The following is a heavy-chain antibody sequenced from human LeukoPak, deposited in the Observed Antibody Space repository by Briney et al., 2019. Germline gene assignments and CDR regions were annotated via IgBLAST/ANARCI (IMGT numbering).Heavy chain of an antibody. J-gene: IGHJ3*02. CDR2: VIPMFGTE. V-gene: IGHV1-69*01. Sequence: SVKVSCKASGGTFSNYVISWVRQAPGQGLEWMGGVIPMFGTENYAQKFQGRVTITADESTSTIYMDLSSLRSEDTAVYYCARQWADGFDMWGQGTMVTVSS. CDR3: ARQWADGFDM. D-gene: IGHD1-26*01. CDR1: GGTFSNYV.